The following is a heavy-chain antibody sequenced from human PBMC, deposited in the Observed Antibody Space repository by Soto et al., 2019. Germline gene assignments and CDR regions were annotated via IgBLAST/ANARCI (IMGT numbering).Heavy chain of an antibody. Sequence: EVQLLESGGGLVQPGGSLRLSCAASGLTFSSYAMSWVRQAPGKGLEWVSAISGSGGSTYYADSVKGRFTISRDNSKNTLYLQMNSLRAEDTAIYYCAKSRGTAVAPDYWGQGTLVTASS. V-gene: IGHV3-23*01. D-gene: IGHD3-10*01. CDR3: AKSRGTAVAPDY. J-gene: IGHJ4*02. CDR1: GLTFSSYA. CDR2: ISGSGGST.